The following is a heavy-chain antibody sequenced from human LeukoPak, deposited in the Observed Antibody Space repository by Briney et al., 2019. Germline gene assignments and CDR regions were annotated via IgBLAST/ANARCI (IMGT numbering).Heavy chain of an antibody. CDR2: ISSSSSYI. D-gene: IGHD6-13*01. Sequence: GGFLRLSCAASGFTFSSYSMNWVRQAPGKGLEWVSSISSSSSYIYYADSVKGRFTISRDNAKNSLYLQMNSLRAEDTAVYYCARGPWDSSSSFDYWGQGTLVTVSS. CDR3: ARGPWDSSSSFDY. J-gene: IGHJ4*02. V-gene: IGHV3-21*01. CDR1: GFTFSSYS.